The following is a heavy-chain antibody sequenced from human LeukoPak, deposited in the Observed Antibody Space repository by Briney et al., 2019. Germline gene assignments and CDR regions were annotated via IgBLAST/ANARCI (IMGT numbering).Heavy chain of an antibody. CDR3: ARDDSSGWYADY. CDR2: INPNNGGT. D-gene: IGHD6-19*01. J-gene: IGHJ4*02. Sequence: ASVKVSCKASGYTFTGYYIHWVRQAPGQGLEWVGWINPNNGGTNYAQKFQGRVTMTRDTSISTAYMELSRLRSDDTAVYYCARDDSSGWYADYWGQGTLVTVSS. V-gene: IGHV1-2*02. CDR1: GYTFTGYY.